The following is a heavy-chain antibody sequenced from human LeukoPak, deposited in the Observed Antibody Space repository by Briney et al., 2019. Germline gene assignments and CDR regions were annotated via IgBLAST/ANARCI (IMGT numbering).Heavy chain of an antibody. CDR1: GVSISSSNSY. Sequence: SETLSLTCTVSGVSISSSNSYWGWIRQPPGKGLEWIGSIYHSGSTYYNPSLKSRVTISVDTSKNQFSLKLSSVTAADTAVYYCARDRKEQWLVPGAFDYWGQGTLVTVSS. CDR3: ARDRKEQWLVPGAFDY. V-gene: IGHV4-39*07. CDR2: IYHSGST. J-gene: IGHJ4*02. D-gene: IGHD6-19*01.